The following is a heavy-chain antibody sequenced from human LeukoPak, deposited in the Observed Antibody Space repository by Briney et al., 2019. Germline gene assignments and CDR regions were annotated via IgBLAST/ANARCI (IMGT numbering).Heavy chain of an antibody. J-gene: IGHJ6*02. D-gene: IGHD3/OR15-3a*01. Sequence: KPSETLSLTCTVSGGSFSTTNYYWGWIRRPPGKGLEWIGSINHGGDIYYNPSLKSRVTISVDTSKNQFSLKLNSVTAADTAGYYCARHWTGYYYYGMDVWGQGTTVTVSS. CDR1: GGSFSTTNYY. CDR3: ARHWTGYYYYGMDV. V-gene: IGHV4-39*01. CDR2: INHGGDI.